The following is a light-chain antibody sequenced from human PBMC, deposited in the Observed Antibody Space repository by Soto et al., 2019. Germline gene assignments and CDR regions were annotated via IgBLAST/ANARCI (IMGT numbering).Light chain of an antibody. CDR3: QQYGSSPLCT. J-gene: IGKJ1*01. CDR2: GAS. V-gene: IGKV3-20*01. Sequence: EIVLTQSPDTLSVSPGERATLSCRASQSVSSSSLAWYQQKPGQAPRLLIYGASNRATGIPDRFSGSGSGTDFTLTISRLEPEEFAVYYCQQYGSSPLCTFGQGTKVEIK. CDR1: QSVSSSS.